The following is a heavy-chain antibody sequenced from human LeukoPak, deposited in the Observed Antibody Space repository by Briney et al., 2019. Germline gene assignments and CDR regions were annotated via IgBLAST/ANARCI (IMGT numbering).Heavy chain of an antibody. V-gene: IGHV4-59*01. CDR3: ARAERAVTGTLDS. CDR1: GDSISNYY. CDR2: MYNRGST. D-gene: IGHD2-21*02. J-gene: IGHJ4*02. Sequence: PSETLSLTCTVSGDSISNYYWSWIRQSPGKELEWIGYMYNRGSTIYNPSLKSRVTISTDTSKNQFSLRLTSVTAADTAVYYCARAERAVTGTLDSWVQGTLITVSS.